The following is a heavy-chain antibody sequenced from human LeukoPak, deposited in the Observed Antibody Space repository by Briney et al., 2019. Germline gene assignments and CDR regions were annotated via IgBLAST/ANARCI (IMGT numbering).Heavy chain of an antibody. CDR2: IYPADSDV. Sequence: GESLKISCKGSGYNFPIYWIAWGRQMPGKGLEWMGIIYPADSDVRYNPSFQGQVTMSVDLSGSTVYLQWASLKASDTAIYYCARQSAGNDYGGGYYYYALDVWGQGTTVTVSS. CDR1: GYNFPIYW. D-gene: IGHD4-17*01. V-gene: IGHV5-51*01. CDR3: ARQSAGNDYGGGYYYYALDV. J-gene: IGHJ6*02.